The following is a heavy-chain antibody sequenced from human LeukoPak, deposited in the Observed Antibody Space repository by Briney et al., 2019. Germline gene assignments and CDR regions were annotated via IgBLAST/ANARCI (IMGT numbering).Heavy chain of an antibody. Sequence: ASVKVSCKASGYTFTSFYMHWVRQAPGQGLEWMGIINPSGGSTSYAQKFQGRVTMTRDTSTSTVYMELSSLRSEDTAVYYCATPTPLFYGDSRAALDYWGQGTLVTVSS. CDR2: INPSGGST. CDR1: GYTFTSFY. D-gene: IGHD4-17*01. V-gene: IGHV1-46*01. J-gene: IGHJ4*02. CDR3: ATPTPLFYGDSRAALDY.